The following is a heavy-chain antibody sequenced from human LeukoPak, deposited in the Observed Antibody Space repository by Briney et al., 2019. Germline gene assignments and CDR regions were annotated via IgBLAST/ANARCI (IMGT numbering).Heavy chain of an antibody. J-gene: IGHJ4*02. CDR1: GGSMITSSYY. Sequence: SETLSLTCSVSGGSMITSSYYWGWIRQPPGKGLEWIGSIYYTGSTHYNVSLKSRVIISVDASRNQFSLTLTSVTAADTAVYYCASGGYYDSSGYSFCWGQGALVTASS. V-gene: IGHV4-39*01. CDR3: ASGGYYDSSGYSFC. D-gene: IGHD3-22*01. CDR2: IYYTGST.